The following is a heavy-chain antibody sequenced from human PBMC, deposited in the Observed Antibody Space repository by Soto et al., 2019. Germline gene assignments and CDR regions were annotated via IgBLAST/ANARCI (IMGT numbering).Heavy chain of an antibody. V-gene: IGHV3-21*01. CDR1: GFTFSSYS. J-gene: IGHJ4*02. Sequence: EVHLVESGGGLVKPGGSLRLSCAASGFTFSSYSMNWVRQAPGKGLEWVSIITITGFIDYADSVKGRFTISRDNAKSSLNLQMNSLRAEDTAVYYCARDSREYNAYDYNWGQGTLVTVSS. CDR3: ARDSREYNAYDYN. CDR2: IITITGFI. D-gene: IGHD5-12*01.